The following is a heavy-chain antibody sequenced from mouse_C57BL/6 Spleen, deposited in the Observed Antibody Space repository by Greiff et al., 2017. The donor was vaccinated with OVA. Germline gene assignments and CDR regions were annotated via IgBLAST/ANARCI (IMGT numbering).Heavy chain of an antibody. CDR1: GFTFSDFY. J-gene: IGHJ4*01. V-gene: IGHV7-1*01. CDR3: ARDALYGRAMDY. CDR2: SRNKANDYTT. D-gene: IGHD1-1*02. Sequence: EVKLVESGGGLVQSGRSLRLSCATSGFTFSDFYMEWVRQAPGKGLEWIAASRNKANDYTTEYSASVKGRFIVSRDTSQSILYLQMNALRAEDTAIYYCARDALYGRAMDYWGQGTSVTVSS.